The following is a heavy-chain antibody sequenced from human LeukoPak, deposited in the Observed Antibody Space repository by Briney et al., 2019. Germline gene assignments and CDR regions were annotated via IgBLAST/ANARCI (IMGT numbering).Heavy chain of an antibody. CDR2: IKQDGSEK. Sequence: PGGSLRLSCAASGFTFSSYWMSWVRQAPGKGLEWVANIKQDGSEKYYVDSVKGRFTISRDNAKNSLYLQMNSLRAEDTAVYYCARDPSAYDFWSGYYGNNDYWGQGTLVTVSS. V-gene: IGHV3-7*01. CDR1: GFTFSSYW. D-gene: IGHD3-3*01. CDR3: ARDPSAYDFWSGYYGNNDY. J-gene: IGHJ4*02.